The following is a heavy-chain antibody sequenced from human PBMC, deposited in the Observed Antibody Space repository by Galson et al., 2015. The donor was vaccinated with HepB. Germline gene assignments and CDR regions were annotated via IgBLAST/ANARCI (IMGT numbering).Heavy chain of an antibody. V-gene: IGHV3-13*01. CDR1: GFTFSSYD. D-gene: IGHD6-6*01. CDR2: IGTAGDT. J-gene: IGHJ4*02. Sequence: SLRLSCAASGFTFSSYDMHWVRQATGKGLEWVSAIGTAGDTYYPGSVKGRFTISRENAKNSLYLQMNSLRAGDTAVYYCARGDSSSGHFDYWGQGTLVTVSS. CDR3: ARGDSSSGHFDY.